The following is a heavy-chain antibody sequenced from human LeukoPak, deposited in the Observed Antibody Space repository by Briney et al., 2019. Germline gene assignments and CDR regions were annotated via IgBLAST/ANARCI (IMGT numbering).Heavy chain of an antibody. Sequence: GGSLRLSCAASGFTVSSNYMSWVRQAPGKGLEWVSVIYSGGSTYYADTVKGRFTISRDNSKNTLYLQMNSLRAEDTAVYYCARGWSGYDTVAQDAFDIWGQGTMVTVSS. J-gene: IGHJ3*02. D-gene: IGHD5-12*01. CDR1: GFTVSSNY. V-gene: IGHV3-66*01. CDR3: ARGWSGYDTVAQDAFDI. CDR2: IYSGGST.